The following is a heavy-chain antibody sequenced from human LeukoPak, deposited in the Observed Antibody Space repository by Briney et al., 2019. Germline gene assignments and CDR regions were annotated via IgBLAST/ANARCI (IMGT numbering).Heavy chain of an antibody. D-gene: IGHD5/OR15-5a*01. CDR2: ISSRSSDM. Sequence: GGSLRLSCAASGFTFNNYSMNWVRQAPGQGLEWVSSISSRSSDMYYADSLKGRFTISRDNAKNTLYLQMNSLRAEDTAVYYCARDVFSYWYFDLWGRGTLVTVSS. CDR1: GFTFNNYS. J-gene: IGHJ2*01. V-gene: IGHV3-21*01. CDR3: ARDVFSYWYFDL.